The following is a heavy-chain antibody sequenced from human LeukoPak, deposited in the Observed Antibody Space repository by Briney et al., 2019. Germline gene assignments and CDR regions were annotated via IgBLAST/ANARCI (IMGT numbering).Heavy chain of an antibody. J-gene: IGHJ5*02. Sequence: ASVKVSCKVSGYTLTELSMHWVRQAPGKGLEWMGGFDPEDGETIYAQKFQGRVTMTEDTSTDTAYMELSSLRSEDTAVHYCTCGYCSSTSCYSWFDPWGQGTLVTVSS. D-gene: IGHD2-2*03. CDR2: FDPEDGET. V-gene: IGHV1-24*01. CDR3: TCGYCSSTSCYSWFDP. CDR1: GYTLTELS.